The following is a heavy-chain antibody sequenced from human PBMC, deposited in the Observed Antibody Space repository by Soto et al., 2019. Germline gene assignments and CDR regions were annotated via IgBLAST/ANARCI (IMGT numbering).Heavy chain of an antibody. V-gene: IGHV3-66*01. J-gene: IGHJ4*02. CDR1: GITVSNSR. CDR2: IYSDGNT. CDR3: ARGTNAAPGLDY. D-gene: IGHD1-1*01. Sequence: GGSLRLSCAASGITVSNSRVSWVRQAPGKGLEWVSVIYSDGNTYYADSVKGRLTISRDNSKSTLYLQMNSLRAEDTAVYYCARGTNAAPGLDYWGQGILVNVSS.